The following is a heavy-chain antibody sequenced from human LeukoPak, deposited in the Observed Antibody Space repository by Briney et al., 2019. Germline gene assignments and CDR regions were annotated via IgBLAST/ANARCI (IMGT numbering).Heavy chain of an antibody. CDR3: ARGPSYYDFWSGYSYYYYGMDV. CDR2: ISSSGSTI. D-gene: IGHD3-3*01. J-gene: IGHJ6*02. V-gene: IGHV3-48*03. Sequence: PGGSLRLSCAASGFTFSSYEMNWVRQAPGKGLEWVSYISSSGSTIYYADSVKGRFTISRDNAENSLYLQMNSLRAEDTAVYYCARGPSYYDFWSGYSYYYYGMDVWGQGTTVTVSS. CDR1: GFTFSSYE.